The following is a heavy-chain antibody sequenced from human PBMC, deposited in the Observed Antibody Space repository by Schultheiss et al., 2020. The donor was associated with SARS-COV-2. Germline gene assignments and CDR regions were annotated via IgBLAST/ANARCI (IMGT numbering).Heavy chain of an antibody. V-gene: IGHV2-5*02. Sequence: SGPTLVKPTQTLTLTCTFSEFSLSTSGVRVGWIRQPPGKALEWLALIYWDDDKRYSPSLKSRLTITKDTFKNQVVLTMTNMDPVDTATYYCALPSSLDYYYGMDVWGQGTTVTVSS. CDR2: IYWDDDK. CDR1: EFSLSTSGVR. CDR3: ALPSSLDYYYGMDV. J-gene: IGHJ6*02.